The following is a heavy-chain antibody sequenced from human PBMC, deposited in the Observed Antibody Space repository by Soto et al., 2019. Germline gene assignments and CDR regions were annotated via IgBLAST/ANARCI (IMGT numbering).Heavy chain of an antibody. D-gene: IGHD3-22*01. V-gene: IGHV4-30-4*01. CDR2: IYYSGST. J-gene: IGHJ4*02. CDR3: ARDGAYDSSGNFDY. CDR1: GGSISSGDYY. Sequence: SETLSLTCTVSGGSISSGDYYWSWIRQPPGKGLEWIGYIYYSGSTYYNPSLKSRVTISVDTSKNQFSLKLSSVTAADTAVYYCARDGAYDSSGNFDYWGQRTLVTVSS.